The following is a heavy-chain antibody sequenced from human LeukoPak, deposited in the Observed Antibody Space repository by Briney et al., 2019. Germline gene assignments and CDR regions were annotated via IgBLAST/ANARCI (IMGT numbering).Heavy chain of an antibody. CDR3: ARRSGWYGPIDY. CDR1: GGSISSYY. V-gene: IGHV4-59*01. J-gene: IGHJ4*02. D-gene: IGHD6-13*01. CDR2: IYYNGNT. Sequence: SETLSLTCAVSGGSISSYYWNWIRQPPGKGLEWIGHIYYNGNTIYNPSLKSRVTISIDTSNKQFFLELRSVTAADSAVYHCARRSGWYGPIDYWGQGTLVTVSS.